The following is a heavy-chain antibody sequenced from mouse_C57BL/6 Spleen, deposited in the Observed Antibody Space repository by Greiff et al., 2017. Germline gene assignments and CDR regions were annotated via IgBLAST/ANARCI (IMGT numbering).Heavy chain of an antibody. J-gene: IGHJ4*01. Sequence: EVQLQQSGAELVKPGASVKLSCTASGFNIKDYYMHWVQQRTEKGLEWIGRSEPEAGETTSDPKFQGKATITADTSSNTAYLHLSSLTSEDTAVYYCATTGGMDYWGQGTSVTVSS. D-gene: IGHD1-1*01. V-gene: IGHV14-2*01. CDR2: SEPEAGET. CDR1: GFNIKDYY. CDR3: ATTGGMDY.